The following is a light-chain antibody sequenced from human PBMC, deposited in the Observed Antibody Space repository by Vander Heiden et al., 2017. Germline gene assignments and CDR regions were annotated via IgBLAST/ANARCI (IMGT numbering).Light chain of an antibody. CDR2: QDV. J-gene: IGLJ2*01. V-gene: IGLV3-1*01. Sequence: SYELTQPASVSVSPGQTVSITCSGDKLGDKYASWYQQKPGQSPVLVIYQDVKRPSGIPDRFSGSNSGNTATLTISGTQAMDEADYYCQAWDTSTVIFGGGTKLIVL. CDR1: KLGDKY. CDR3: QAWDTSTVI.